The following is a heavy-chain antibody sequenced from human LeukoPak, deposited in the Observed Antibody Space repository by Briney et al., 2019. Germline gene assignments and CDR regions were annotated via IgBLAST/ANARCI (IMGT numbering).Heavy chain of an antibody. V-gene: IGHV5-51*01. CDR3: ARDRIRSGYDEYWYFDL. Sequence: GESLKISCKGSGYSFTSYWIGWVRQMPGKGLEWMGIIYPGDSDTRYSPSFQGQVTISADKSISTAYLQWSSLKASDTAMYYCARDRIRSGYDEYWYFDLWGRGTLVTVSS. D-gene: IGHD5-12*01. J-gene: IGHJ2*01. CDR1: GYSFTSYW. CDR2: IYPGDSDT.